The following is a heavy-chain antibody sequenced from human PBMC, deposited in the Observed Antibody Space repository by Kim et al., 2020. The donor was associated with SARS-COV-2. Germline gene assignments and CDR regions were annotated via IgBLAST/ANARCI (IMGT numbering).Heavy chain of an antibody. Sequence: NPSLKGGVTISVDPSKNQFSLKLSSATAADTAVYYCARVHLWSGYSFDYWGQGTLVTVSS. V-gene: IGHV4-34*01. CDR3: ARVHLWSGYSFDY. D-gene: IGHD3-3*01. J-gene: IGHJ4*02.